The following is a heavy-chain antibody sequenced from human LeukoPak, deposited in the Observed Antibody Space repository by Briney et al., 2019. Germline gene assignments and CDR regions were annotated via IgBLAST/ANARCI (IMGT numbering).Heavy chain of an antibody. J-gene: IGHJ6*03. CDR2: IYYSGST. Sequence: PSQTLSLTCTVSGGSISSGGYYWSWIPQHPGKGLEWIGYIYYSGSTYYNPSLKSRVTISVDTSKNQFSLKLSSVTAADTAVYYCARGGCSSTSCYRDYYYMDVWGKGTTVTVSS. CDR1: GGSISSGGYY. V-gene: IGHV4-31*03. D-gene: IGHD2-2*02. CDR3: ARGGCSSTSCYRDYYYMDV.